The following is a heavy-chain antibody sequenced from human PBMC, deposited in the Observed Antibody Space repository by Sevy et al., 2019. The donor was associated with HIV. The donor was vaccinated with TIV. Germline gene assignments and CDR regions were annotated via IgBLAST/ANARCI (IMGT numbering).Heavy chain of an antibody. D-gene: IGHD3-10*01. Sequence: GGSLRLSCAASGFTFSNFWMSWVRQAPGKGLEWVANIKQDGSDKYYVDSVKGRFTISRDNAKNSLYLQMNSLRAEDTAVYYCARVYRGDAEYFQHWGQATLVTVSS. CDR1: GFTFSNFW. CDR3: ARVYRGDAEYFQH. J-gene: IGHJ1*01. V-gene: IGHV3-7*01. CDR2: IKQDGSDK.